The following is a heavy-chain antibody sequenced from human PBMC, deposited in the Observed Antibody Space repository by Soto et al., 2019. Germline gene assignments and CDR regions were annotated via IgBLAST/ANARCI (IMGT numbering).Heavy chain of an antibody. CDR2: IYYSGST. CDR3: ARKADYYYEI. D-gene: IGHD3-22*01. CDR1: GGSISSGGYY. V-gene: IGHV4-31*03. J-gene: IGHJ4*02. Sequence: QVQLQESGPGLVKPSQTLSLTCTVSGGSISSGGYYWSWIRQHPGKGLEWIGYIYYSGSTYYNPSLKSRVTLSVDTSKHQFSLKLSSVTAADTDVYYCARKADYYYEIWGQGTLVTVSS.